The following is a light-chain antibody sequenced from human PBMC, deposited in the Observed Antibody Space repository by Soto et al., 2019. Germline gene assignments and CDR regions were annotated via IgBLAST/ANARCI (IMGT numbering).Light chain of an antibody. CDR2: KND. Sequence: QSVLSQPPSASGTPGQRITISCSGSSSNIGRNYVYWYQQLPGTAPKLLIFKNDQRPSGVPDRFSGSKSGTSASLAISGLRPEDEADYYRATWDANLRGWVFGGGTKLTVL. CDR1: SSNIGRNY. CDR3: ATWDANLRGWV. V-gene: IGLV1-47*01. J-gene: IGLJ3*02.